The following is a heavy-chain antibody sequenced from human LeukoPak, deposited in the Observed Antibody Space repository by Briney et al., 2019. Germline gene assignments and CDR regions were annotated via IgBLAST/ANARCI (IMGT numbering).Heavy chain of an antibody. CDR2: IRGSGDST. CDR1: GFTFSSYA. Sequence: PGGSLRLSCEASGFTFSSYAMSWVRQAPGKGLKWVSVIRGSGDSTYYADSVEGRCTISRDNSKDALYLQMNSLRAEDTAVCYCARDTVTTFRFRDYYYYGMDVWGQGTTVTVSS. D-gene: IGHD4-17*01. V-gene: IGHV3-23*01. CDR3: ARDTVTTFRFRDYYYYGMDV. J-gene: IGHJ6*02.